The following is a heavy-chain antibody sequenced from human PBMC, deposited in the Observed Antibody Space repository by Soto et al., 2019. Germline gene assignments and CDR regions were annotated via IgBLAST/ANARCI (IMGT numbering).Heavy chain of an antibody. CDR3: ARISQSDFWSGYYYFFDY. J-gene: IGHJ4*02. CDR1: GYTFSDYG. CDR2: ITAFNGNT. D-gene: IGHD3-3*01. Sequence: ASVKVSCKASGYTFSDYGISWVRQAPGQGLQWMGWITAFNGNTKYAQQFQGRVTMATDTSTSTAYMELRSLESDDTAVYYCARISQSDFWSGYYYFFDYWGQGTLVTVSS. V-gene: IGHV1-18*01.